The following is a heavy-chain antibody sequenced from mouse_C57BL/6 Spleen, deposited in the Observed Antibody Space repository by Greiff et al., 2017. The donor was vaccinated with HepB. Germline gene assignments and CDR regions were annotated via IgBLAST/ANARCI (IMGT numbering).Heavy chain of an antibody. Sequence: VQLQQPGAELVRPGTSVKLSCKASGYTFTSYWMHWVKQRPGQGLEWIGVIDPSDSYTNYNQKFKGKATLTVDTSSSTAYMQLSSLTSEDSAVYYGASRGGDYYYGSSDYWGQGTTLTVSS. CDR2: IDPSDSYT. CDR3: ASRGGDYYYGSSDY. J-gene: IGHJ2*01. CDR1: GYTFTSYW. D-gene: IGHD1-1*01. V-gene: IGHV1-59*01.